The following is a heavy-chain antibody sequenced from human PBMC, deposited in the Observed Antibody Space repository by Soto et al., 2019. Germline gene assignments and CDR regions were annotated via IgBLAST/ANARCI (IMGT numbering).Heavy chain of an antibody. J-gene: IGHJ6*02. Sequence: QVQLVQSGAEVKKPGSSVKVSCKASGGTFSSYAISWVRQAPGQGLEWLGGIIPIFGTANYAQKFQGRVTITADESTSPVYMERCSLRSADTAVYYCARVYRPPTVVYYYGMDVWGQGTTVTVSS. CDR3: ARVYRPPTVVYYYGMDV. CDR1: GGTFSSYA. CDR2: IIPIFGTA. V-gene: IGHV1-69*01. D-gene: IGHD2-21*01.